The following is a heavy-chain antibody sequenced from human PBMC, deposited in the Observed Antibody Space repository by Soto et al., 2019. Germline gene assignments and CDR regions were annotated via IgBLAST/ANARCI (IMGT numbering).Heavy chain of an antibody. CDR1: GFTFSSYG. D-gene: IGHD2-15*01. CDR3: AKLAGPASTLDY. CDR2: ISYDGSNK. J-gene: IGHJ4*02. V-gene: IGHV3-30*18. Sequence: PGGSLRLSCAASGFTFSSYGMHWVRQAPGKGLEWVAVISYDGSNKYYADSVKGRFTISRDNSKNTLYLQMNSLRAEDTAVYYCAKLAGPASTLDYWGQGTLVTVSS.